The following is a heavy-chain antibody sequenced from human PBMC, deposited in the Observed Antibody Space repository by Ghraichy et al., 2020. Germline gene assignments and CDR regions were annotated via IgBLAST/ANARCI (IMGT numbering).Heavy chain of an antibody. CDR1: GFTFSSYA. J-gene: IGHJ4*02. Sequence: GGSLRLSCAASGFTFSSYAMSWVRQAPGKGLEWVSAIRGSGGSTYYADSVEGRFTISRDNSKNTLYLQMNSLRAEDTAVYYCAKGNIVLIRSSLAYFDYWGQGTLVTVSS. V-gene: IGHV3-23*01. D-gene: IGHD2-8*01. CDR3: AKGNIVLIRSSLAYFDY. CDR2: IRGSGGST.